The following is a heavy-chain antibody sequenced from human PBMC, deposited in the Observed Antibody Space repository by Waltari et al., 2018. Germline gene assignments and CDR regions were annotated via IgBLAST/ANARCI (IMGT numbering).Heavy chain of an antibody. CDR1: GFTFSSYW. V-gene: IGHV3-7*03. J-gene: IGHJ4*02. D-gene: IGHD3-10*01. CDR2: IKQEGSEK. CDR3: AREGGWAYYGSGSYFDY. Sequence: EVQLVESGGGLVQPGGSLRLSCAASGFTFSSYWMSWVRQAPGKGLEWGANIKQEGSEKYYVDSVKGRFTISRDNAKNSLYLQMNSLRAEDTAVYYCAREGGWAYYGSGSYFDYWGQGTLVTVSS.